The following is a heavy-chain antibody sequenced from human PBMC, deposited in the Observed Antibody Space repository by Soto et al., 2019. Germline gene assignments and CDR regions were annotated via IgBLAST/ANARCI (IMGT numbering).Heavy chain of an antibody. CDR3: ARHMGYYDGKGRGFDY. Sequence: PGESLKISCKGPRYRFSSFTSYWISWVRQMPGTGLEWMGRIDPSDSYTKYSPSFQGHVTISDDKSTSAAYLQCSSLKASDTAIYYCARHMGYYDGKGRGFDYWGQGT. J-gene: IGHJ4*02. CDR1: RYRFSSFTSYW. V-gene: IGHV5-10-1*01. D-gene: IGHD3-22*01. CDR2: IDPSDSYT.